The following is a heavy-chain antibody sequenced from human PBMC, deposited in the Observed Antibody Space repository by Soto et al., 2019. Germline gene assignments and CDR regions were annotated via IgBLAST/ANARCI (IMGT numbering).Heavy chain of an antibody. CDR3: AKSDGTTRGYYYYMDV. Sequence: VQLLESGGGLVQPGGSLRLSCAASGFTFRNYAMNWVRQAPGKGLEWVSSISYSGDSSYFADSVKGRFTVSRDNSRSTLYLQMSSLRAEDTAVYYCAKSDGTTRGYYYYMDVWGKGTTVTVSS. CDR1: GFTFRNYA. CDR2: ISYSGDSS. V-gene: IGHV3-23*01. J-gene: IGHJ6*03. D-gene: IGHD1-1*01.